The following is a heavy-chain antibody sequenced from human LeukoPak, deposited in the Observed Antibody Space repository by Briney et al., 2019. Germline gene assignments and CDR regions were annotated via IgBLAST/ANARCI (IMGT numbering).Heavy chain of an antibody. Sequence: PSETLSLTCTVSGGSISSSRYSWGWIRQPPGKGLEWIGTIYDSGSTYYNPSLKSRVTISADTSKNQLSLKLDSVTAADTAVYYCARQAYCSGTSCYPFDYWGQGTLVTVSS. CDR2: IYDSGST. J-gene: IGHJ4*02. CDR1: GGSISSSRYS. D-gene: IGHD2-2*01. CDR3: ARQAYCSGTSCYPFDY. V-gene: IGHV4-39*01.